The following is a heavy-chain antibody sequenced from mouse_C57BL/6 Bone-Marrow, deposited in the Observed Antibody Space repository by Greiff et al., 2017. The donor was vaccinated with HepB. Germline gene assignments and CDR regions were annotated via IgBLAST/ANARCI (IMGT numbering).Heavy chain of an antibody. CDR1: GYAFSSSW. Sequence: QVQLKQSGPELVKPGASVKISCKASGYAFSSSWMNWVKQRPGKGLEWIGRIYPGDGDTNYNGKFKGKATLTADKSSSTAYMQLSSLTSEDSAVYFCAIYYYGSSYGLLAMDYWGQGTSVTVSS. J-gene: IGHJ4*01. D-gene: IGHD1-1*01. V-gene: IGHV1-82*01. CDR2: IYPGDGDT. CDR3: AIYYYGSSYGLLAMDY.